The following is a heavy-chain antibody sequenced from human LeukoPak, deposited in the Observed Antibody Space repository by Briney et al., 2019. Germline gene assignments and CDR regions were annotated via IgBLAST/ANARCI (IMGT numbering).Heavy chain of an antibody. V-gene: IGHV3-74*01. CDR1: GFTFSSYW. Sequence: GGSLRLSCAASGFTFSSYWMHWIRQAPGKGLVWVSRIHSDGIGTSYADSVRGRFTISRDNAKNTVYLQMNSLRAEDTAVYYCARDQGSFDYWGQGTQVTVSS. J-gene: IGHJ4*02. CDR3: ARDQGSFDY. CDR2: IHSDGIGT.